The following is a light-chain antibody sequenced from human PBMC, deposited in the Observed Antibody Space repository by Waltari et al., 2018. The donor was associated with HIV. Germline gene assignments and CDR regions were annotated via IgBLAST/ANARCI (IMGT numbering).Light chain of an antibody. CDR3: GSYTGDERPDVV. CDR2: GIT. Sequence: QSALTQPPSASGSPGQSVTISCTGTSSDIGGFVYWYQQHSGKAPKLVNVGITNRPSGRPARYPGTKSGNTASLTVSGLKAEVDADYYCGSYTGDERPDVVFGEGTKLTVL. V-gene: IGLV2-8*01. J-gene: IGLJ2*01. CDR1: SSDIGGF.